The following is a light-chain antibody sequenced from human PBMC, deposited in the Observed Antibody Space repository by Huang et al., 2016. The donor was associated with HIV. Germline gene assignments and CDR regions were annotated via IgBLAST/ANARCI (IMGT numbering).Light chain of an antibody. CDR1: QGINNY. CDR2: SAS. Sequence: DIQMTQSPSSLSASVGDRVIITCRASQGINNYLAWYQQKPGKVHKILIYSASTLQSGVPSRFSCSGSGTDFTLTINSLQPEDVAIYYCQKYNSAPLTFGQGTKVEIK. V-gene: IGKV1-27*01. CDR3: QKYNSAPLT. J-gene: IGKJ1*01.